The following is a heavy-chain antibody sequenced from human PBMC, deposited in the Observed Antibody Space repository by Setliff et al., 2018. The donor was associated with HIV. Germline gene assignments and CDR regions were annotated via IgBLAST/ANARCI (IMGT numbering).Heavy chain of an antibody. J-gene: IGHJ6*03. CDR3: ARGGGQYCSGGSCSSRFHYYYYYMDV. CDR1: GFIFNNYD. V-gene: IGHV3-48*01. D-gene: IGHD2-15*01. CDR2: ISSSTSTI. Sequence: GGSLRLSCAASGFIFNNYDMNWVRQAPGKGLEWVSYISSSTSTIYYADSVKGRFTISRDNAKNSLYLQMNGLRAEDTAVYYCARGGGQYCSGGSCSSRFHYYYYYMDVGGKGTTVTVSS.